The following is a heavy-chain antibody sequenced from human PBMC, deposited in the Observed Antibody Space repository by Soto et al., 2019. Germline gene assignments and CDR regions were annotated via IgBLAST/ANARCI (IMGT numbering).Heavy chain of an antibody. CDR2: IYHSGST. CDR1: GYSISSGYY. CDR3: AIRISGSYPFDY. Sequence: SETLSLTCTVSGYSISSGYYWGWIRQPPGKGLEWIGSIYHSGSTYYNPSLKSRVTISVDTSKNQFSLKLSSVTAADTAVYYCAIRISGSYPFDYWGQGTLVTVSS. V-gene: IGHV4-38-2*02. D-gene: IGHD1-26*01. J-gene: IGHJ4*02.